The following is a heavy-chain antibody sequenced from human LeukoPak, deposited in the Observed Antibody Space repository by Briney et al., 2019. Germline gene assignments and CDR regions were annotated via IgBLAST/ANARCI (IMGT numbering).Heavy chain of an antibody. V-gene: IGHV4-59*11. CDR3: ASGYYYDSSGLYYMDA. D-gene: IGHD3-22*01. CDR2: IYYSGST. J-gene: IGHJ6*03. Sequence: MSSETLSLTCTVSGGSISSHYWSWIRQPPGKGLEWIGYIYYSGSTNYNPSLKSRVTISVDTSKNQFSLKLSSVTAADTAVYYCASGYYYDSSGLYYMDAWGKGTTVTVSS. CDR1: GGSISSHY.